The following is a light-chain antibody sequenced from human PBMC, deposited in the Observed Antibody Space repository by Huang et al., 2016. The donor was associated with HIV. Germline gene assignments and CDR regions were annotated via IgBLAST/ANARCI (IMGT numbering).Light chain of an antibody. CDR3: QQYDSLPFT. CDR1: QGIDKY. Sequence: DIQMTQSPSSLSASVGDRVTITCQASQGIDKYLNWYQQKPGKAPTLPLFDASNLEKWVPSRFSGSGSGTDFTFTISSLQPEDIALYYCQQYDSLPFTFGPGTRVGFK. V-gene: IGKV1-33*01. CDR2: DAS. J-gene: IGKJ3*01.